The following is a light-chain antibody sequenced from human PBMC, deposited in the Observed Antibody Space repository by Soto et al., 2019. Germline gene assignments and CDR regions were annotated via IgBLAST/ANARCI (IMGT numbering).Light chain of an antibody. Sequence: TQPASVSGSPGQPMTVSCAGTSSGVGGYNYYSWYQQHPGKAPKLRICDVSKRPSGVSNRFSGSKSGNTASLTISGLQAEDEADYYCSSYTSSSTPYVFGTGTKVT. CDR3: SSYTSSSTPYV. J-gene: IGLJ1*01. V-gene: IGLV2-14*01. CDR2: DVS. CDR1: SSGVGGYNY.